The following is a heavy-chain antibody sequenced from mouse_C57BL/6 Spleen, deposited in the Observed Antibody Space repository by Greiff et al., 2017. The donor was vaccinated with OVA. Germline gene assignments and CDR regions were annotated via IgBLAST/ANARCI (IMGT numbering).Heavy chain of an antibody. CDR1: GFTFTDYY. Sequence: EVKLVESGGGLVQPGGSLSLSCAASGFTFTDYYMSWVRQPPGKALEWLGFIRNKANGYTTEYSASVKGRFTISRDNSQSILYLQMNALRAEDSATYDGARDYYGSHWYFDVWGTGTTVTVSS. D-gene: IGHD1-1*01. CDR3: ARDYYGSHWYFDV. CDR2: IRNKANGYTT. V-gene: IGHV7-3*01. J-gene: IGHJ1*03.